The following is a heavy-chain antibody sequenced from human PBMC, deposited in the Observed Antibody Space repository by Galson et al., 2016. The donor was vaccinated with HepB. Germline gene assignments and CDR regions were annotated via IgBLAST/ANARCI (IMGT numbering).Heavy chain of an antibody. V-gene: IGHV5-51*01. Sequence: QSGAEVKKPGESLKISCRTSGYSFPSYWIGWVRQMPGKGLEWMGIIFPRDSDTRYSPSFQGHVTISAEESTNTVHLQWSRLRASDTATYYCAKMGRYSGLSDKTFDSWGQGTLVAVSS. D-gene: IGHD1-26*01. CDR3: AKMGRYSGLSDKTFDS. CDR1: GYSFPSYW. CDR2: IFPRDSDT. J-gene: IGHJ4*02.